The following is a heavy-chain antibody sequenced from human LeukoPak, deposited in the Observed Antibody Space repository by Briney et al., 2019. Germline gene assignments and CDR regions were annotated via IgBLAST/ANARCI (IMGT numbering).Heavy chain of an antibody. J-gene: IGHJ5*02. CDR3: ARDKSPYYYDSSEWFDP. V-gene: IGHV4-39*07. Sequence: PSETLSLTCIVSDGSVSSTNHYWGWIRQPPGKGLEWIGSIFYSGSTFHNPSLKSRVAISVDTSKNQFSLKLNSVTAADTAVYYCARDKSPYYYDSSEWFDPWGQGTLVTVSS. D-gene: IGHD3-22*01. CDR1: DGSVSSTNHY. CDR2: IFYSGST.